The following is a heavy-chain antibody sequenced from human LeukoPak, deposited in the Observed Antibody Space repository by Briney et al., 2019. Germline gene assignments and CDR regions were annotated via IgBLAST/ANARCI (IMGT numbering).Heavy chain of an antibody. D-gene: IGHD1-7*01. Sequence: GGSLRLSCAASGFTFSSYEMNWVRQAPGKGLEWVSYISTSGNTRYYADSVKGRFTISRDNAKNSLYLQMNSLRVEDTAVYYCARELSGTTSYYFDYWGQGSLVTVSS. V-gene: IGHV3-48*03. CDR2: ISTSGNTR. CDR3: ARELSGTTSYYFDY. J-gene: IGHJ4*02. CDR1: GFTFSSYE.